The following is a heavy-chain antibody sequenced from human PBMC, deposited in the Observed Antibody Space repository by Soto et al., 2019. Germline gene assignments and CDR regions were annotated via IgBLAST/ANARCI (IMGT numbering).Heavy chain of an antibody. V-gene: IGHV4-4*02. CDR1: SGSISSSNW. Sequence: SETLSLTCAVSSGSISSSNWWSWVRQPPGKGLEWIGEIYHSGSTNYNPSLKSRVTISVDKSKNQFSLKLSSVTAADTAVYYCASRVLERGYYFDYWGQGTLVTVSS. CDR2: IYHSGST. CDR3: ASRVLERGYYFDY. D-gene: IGHD1-1*01. J-gene: IGHJ4*02.